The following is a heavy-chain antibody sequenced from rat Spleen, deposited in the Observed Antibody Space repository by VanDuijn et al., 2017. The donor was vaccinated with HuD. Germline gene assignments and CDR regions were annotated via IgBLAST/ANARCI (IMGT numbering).Heavy chain of an antibody. Sequence: EVQLVESGGGLVQPGRSLKLSCAASGFTYSNYVMAWVRQAPTKGLEWVASISTGGGSTYYPDSVKGRFTISRDNAQNTLYLQMNSLRSEDTATYYCTREGNSGYDYWGQGVMVTVSS. V-gene: IGHV5S13*01. D-gene: IGHD4-3*01. CDR3: TREGNSGYDY. CDR1: GFTYSNYV. CDR2: ISTGGGST. J-gene: IGHJ2*01.